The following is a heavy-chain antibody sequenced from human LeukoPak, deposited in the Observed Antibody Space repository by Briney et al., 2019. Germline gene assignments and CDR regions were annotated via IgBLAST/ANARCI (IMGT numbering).Heavy chain of an antibody. CDR1: GYTFTSYG. J-gene: IGHJ4*02. CDR2: MNPNSGNT. V-gene: IGHV1-8*01. Sequence: ASVKVSCKASGYTFTSYGINWVRQATGQGLEWMGWMNPNSGNTGYAQKFQGRVTMTRNTSISTAYMELSSLRSEDTAVYYCARGRVFNYYGSGSYYDNAASFDYWGQGTLVTVSS. CDR3: ARGRVFNYYGSGSYYDNAASFDY. D-gene: IGHD3-10*01.